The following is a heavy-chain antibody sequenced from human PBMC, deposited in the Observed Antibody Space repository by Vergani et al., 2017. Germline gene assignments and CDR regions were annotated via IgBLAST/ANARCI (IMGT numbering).Heavy chain of an antibody. CDR3: AKMVAATGYYYYYMDV. D-gene: IGHD2-15*01. CDR2: ISGSGGST. V-gene: IGHV3-23*04. CDR1: GFTFSSYA. Sequence: EVQLVESGGGLVQPGGSLRLSCAASGFTFSSYAMSWVRQAPGKGLEWVSAISGSGGSTYYADSVKGRFTISRDNTKNTLYLQMNSLRAKDTAGYYCAKMVAATGYYYYYMDVWGKGTTVTVSS. J-gene: IGHJ6*03.